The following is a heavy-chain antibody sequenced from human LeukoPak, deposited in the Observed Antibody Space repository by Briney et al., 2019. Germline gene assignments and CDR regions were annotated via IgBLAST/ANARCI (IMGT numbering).Heavy chain of an antibody. CDR1: GFSFSKYA. CDR2: IGSDGGGI. J-gene: IGHJ4*02. V-gene: IGHV3-23*01. Sequence: PGGSLRLSCAASGFSFSKYAMTWVRQAPGKGLEWVSVIGSDGGGIQYADSVKGRFSISRDNSKNTLYLQMNSLRVEDTAVYYCAKYAPPTTVVTRFFDYWGQGTLVTVSS. D-gene: IGHD4-23*01. CDR3: AKYAPPTTVVTRFFDY.